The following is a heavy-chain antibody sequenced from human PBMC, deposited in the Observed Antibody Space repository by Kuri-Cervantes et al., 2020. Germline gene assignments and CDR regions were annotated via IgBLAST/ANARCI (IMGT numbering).Heavy chain of an antibody. V-gene: IGHV3-66*01. CDR3: AREAKAVTSNISPRTDY. CDR1: GFTVSSYF. CDR2: LFAGGST. Sequence: GGSLRLSCAVSGFTVSSYFMAWVRQAPGKGLECASVLFAGGSTYYADSVKGRFTISRDNAKSSLYLQMNSLRDEDTAVYYCAREAKAVTSNISPRTDYWGQGALVTVSS. D-gene: IGHD6-19*01. J-gene: IGHJ4*02.